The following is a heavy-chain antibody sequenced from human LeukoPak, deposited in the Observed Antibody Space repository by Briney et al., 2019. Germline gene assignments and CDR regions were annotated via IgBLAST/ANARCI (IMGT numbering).Heavy chain of an antibody. CDR3: ARGYCSSTSCSFFDY. CDR2: INPNSGGT. J-gene: IGHJ4*02. CDR1: GYTFTGYY. V-gene: IGHV1-2*02. Sequence: ASVKVSCKASGYTFTGYYMHWVRQAPGQGLEWMGWINPNSGGTNYAQKFQGRVTMTRDTSISTGYMELSRLRSDDTAVYYCARGYCSSTSCSFFDYWGQGTLVTVSS. D-gene: IGHD2-2*01.